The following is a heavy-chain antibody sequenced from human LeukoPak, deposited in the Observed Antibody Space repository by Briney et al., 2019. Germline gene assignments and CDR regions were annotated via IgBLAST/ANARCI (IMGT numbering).Heavy chain of an antibody. CDR1: GGSIGNYY. CDR3: AAILYRADWFDP. J-gene: IGHJ5*02. V-gene: IGHV4-4*09. CDR2: IFISGST. Sequence: SETLSLTCTVSGGSIGNYYWNWNRQPPGKGLEWVGNIFISGSTNYNPALKSRVTMSLDTSKNLFSLSLRSVTAADTAVYYCAAILYRADWFDPWGQGSLVTVSS. D-gene: IGHD2-2*02.